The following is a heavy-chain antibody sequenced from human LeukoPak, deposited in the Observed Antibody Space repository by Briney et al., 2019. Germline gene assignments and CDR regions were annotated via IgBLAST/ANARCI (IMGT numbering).Heavy chain of an antibody. V-gene: IGHV4-59*01. J-gene: IGHJ2*01. CDR1: GGSISSYY. D-gene: IGHD3-22*01. CDR3: ARSPSWYYDSSGYYLPYWYFDL. Sequence: SETLSLTCPVPGGSISSYYWSWIRQPPGKGLEWIGYIYYSGSTNYNPSLKSRVTISVDTSKNQFSLKLSSVTAADTAVYYCARSPSWYYDSSGYYLPYWYFDLWGRGTLVTVSS. CDR2: IYYSGST.